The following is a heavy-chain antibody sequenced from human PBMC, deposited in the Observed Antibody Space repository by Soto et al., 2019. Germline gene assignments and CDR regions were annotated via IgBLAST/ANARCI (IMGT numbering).Heavy chain of an antibody. J-gene: IGHJ5*02. V-gene: IGHV4-31*03. CDR1: GGSISTGGYY. CDR2: LYNSATT. Sequence: QVQLQESGPGLVKPSQTLSLTCTVSGGSISTGGYYWSWIRQHPGKGMEWIGYLYNSATTYYNPSLKSRVTTSVDTSKNQFSLKLSSVTVADTAVYYCARDPAPWGQGALVTVSS. CDR3: ARDPAP.